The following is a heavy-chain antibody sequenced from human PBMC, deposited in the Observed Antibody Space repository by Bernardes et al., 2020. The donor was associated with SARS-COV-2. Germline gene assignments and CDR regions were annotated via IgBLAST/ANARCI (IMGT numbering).Heavy chain of an antibody. CDR1: GGSISSYY. Sequence: SETLSLTCTVSGGSISSYYWSWIRQPPGKGLEWIGYIYYSGSTNYNPSLKSRVTISVDTPKNQFSLKLSSVTAADTAVYYCARAVGVTIFGVVIVNWFDPWGQGTLVTVSS. CDR3: ARAVGVTIFGVVIVNWFDP. CDR2: IYYSGST. V-gene: IGHV4-59*08. J-gene: IGHJ5*02. D-gene: IGHD3-3*01.